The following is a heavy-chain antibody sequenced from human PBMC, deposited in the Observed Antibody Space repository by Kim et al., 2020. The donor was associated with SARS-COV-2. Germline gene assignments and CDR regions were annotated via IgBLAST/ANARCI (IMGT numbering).Heavy chain of an antibody. CDR2: ISGSGGST. V-gene: IGHV3-23*01. J-gene: IGHJ4*02. CDR1: GFTFSSYA. Sequence: GGSLRLSCAASGFTFSSYAMSWVRQAPGKGLEWVSAISGSGGSTYYADSVKGRFTISRDNSKNTLYLQMNSLRAEDTAVYYCAKGLRGGSYYGPEDYWGQGTLVTVSS. D-gene: IGHD1-26*01. CDR3: AKGLRGGSYYGPEDY.